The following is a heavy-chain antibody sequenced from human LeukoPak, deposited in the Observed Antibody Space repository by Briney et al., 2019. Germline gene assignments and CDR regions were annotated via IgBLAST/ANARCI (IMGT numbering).Heavy chain of an antibody. CDR2: IKQDGSEK. Sequence: SGGSLRLSCAASGFTFSSYWMSWVRQTPGKGLEWVANIKQDGSEKYYVDSVKGRFTISRDNAKNSLYLQMNSLRAEDTAVYYCARDYADGWHHFDSWGQGALVTVSS. D-gene: IGHD5-24*01. J-gene: IGHJ4*02. V-gene: IGHV3-7*04. CDR1: GFTFSSYW. CDR3: ARDYADGWHHFDS.